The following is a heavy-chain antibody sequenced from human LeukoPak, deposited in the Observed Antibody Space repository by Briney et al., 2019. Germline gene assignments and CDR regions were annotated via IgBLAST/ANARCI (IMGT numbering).Heavy chain of an antibody. CDR2: IYSGGST. D-gene: IGHD6-6*01. Sequence: GGSLRLSCAASGFTFSSYWMSWVRQAPGKGLEWVSVIYSGGSTYYADSVKGRFTISRDNSKNTLYLQMNSLRTEDTAVYYCARALAARQDYWGQGTLVTVSS. CDR3: ARALAARQDY. CDR1: GFTFSSYW. J-gene: IGHJ4*02. V-gene: IGHV3-66*02.